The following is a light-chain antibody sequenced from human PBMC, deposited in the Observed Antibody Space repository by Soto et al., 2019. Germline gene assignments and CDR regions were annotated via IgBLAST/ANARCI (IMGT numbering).Light chain of an antibody. Sequence: EIVLTQSPLSLPVTPGEPASISCRSSQSLLHSNGNIYLDWYLQKPGQSPQLLIYLGSIRDSGVPDRFSGSGSGTDFTLKITRVEAEDVGVYYCTQAIQAPRTFGLGTEVEIK. CDR3: TQAIQAPRT. J-gene: IGKJ1*01. V-gene: IGKV2-28*01. CDR1: QSLLHSNGNIY. CDR2: LGS.